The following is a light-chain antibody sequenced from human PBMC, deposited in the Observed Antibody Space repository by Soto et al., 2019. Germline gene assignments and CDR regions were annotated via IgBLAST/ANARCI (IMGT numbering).Light chain of an antibody. CDR1: QNIATY. V-gene: IGKV1-39*01. CDR3: QQSYSIPPT. J-gene: IGKJ1*01. CDR2: AES. Sequence: DIQMTQSPSSLSASVGDRITITCRASQNIATYLHWYQQKPGEAPELLIYAESSLQSGVPSRFSASGSGTDFTLTISSLQPEDFATYYCQQSYSIPPTFGQGTKVDI.